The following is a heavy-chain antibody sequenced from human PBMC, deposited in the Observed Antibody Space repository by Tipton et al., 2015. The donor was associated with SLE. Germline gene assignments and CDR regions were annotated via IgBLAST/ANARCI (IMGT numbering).Heavy chain of an antibody. CDR1: GGSITNSNYF. V-gene: IGHV4-39*07. CDR2: IYYSGSP. Sequence: TLSLTCSVSGGSITNSNYFWGWIRQPPGKGLEWIGNIYYSGSPYYNPSLESRVTISVDTAKNQFSLKLSSVTAADTAIYYCARRVWDYGDSYYFDFWGQGTLVTVSS. CDR3: ARRVWDYGDSYYFDF. D-gene: IGHD4-17*01. J-gene: IGHJ4*02.